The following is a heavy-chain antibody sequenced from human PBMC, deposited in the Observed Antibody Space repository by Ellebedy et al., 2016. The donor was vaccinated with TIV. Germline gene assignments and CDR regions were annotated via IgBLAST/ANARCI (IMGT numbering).Heavy chain of an antibody. Sequence: SQTLSLTCAISGDSVSSNSAAWNWIRQSPSRGLEWLGRTYYRSKWYNDYAVSVKSRIIINPDTSKNQVSLLLNSVTPEDTATYYCARIPLPAMTPGDYWGQGTLVTVSS. J-gene: IGHJ4*02. V-gene: IGHV6-1*01. CDR1: GDSVSSNSAA. CDR3: ARIPLPAMTPGDY. CDR2: TYYRSKWYN. D-gene: IGHD4-17*01.